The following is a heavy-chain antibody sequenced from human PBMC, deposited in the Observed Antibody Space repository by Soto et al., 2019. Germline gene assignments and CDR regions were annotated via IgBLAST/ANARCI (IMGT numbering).Heavy chain of an antibody. CDR1: GDSISSDNYY. CDR2: IYDSVST. V-gene: IGHV4-30-4*01. CDR3: ARVRWYGDDSDY. J-gene: IGHJ4*02. Sequence: QVQLQESGPGLVKPSQTLSLTCTVSGDSISSDNYYWSWIRQPPGKGLEWIGYIYDSVSTYYNASLKSRVTISVDTPKNQFSLKLSSVTAADTAVYYCARVRWYGDDSDYWGQGTLVTVSS. D-gene: IGHD4-17*01.